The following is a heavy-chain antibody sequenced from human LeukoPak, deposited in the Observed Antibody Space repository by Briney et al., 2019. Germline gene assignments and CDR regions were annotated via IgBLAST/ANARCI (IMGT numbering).Heavy chain of an antibody. V-gene: IGHV4-39*01. D-gene: IGHD3-10*01. CDR3: ERHQTNTYGPGTPFDY. J-gene: IGHJ4*02. Sequence: SETLSLTCIVSGGSVTSSYYWSWIRQPPGKGLEWIGSIYHSGNSNYNPSLKSRVTMSVDTSKNQYSLKLNSVTAAGTAVYYCERHQTNTYGPGTPFDYWGQGTLVTVSS. CDR1: GGSVTSSYY. CDR2: IYHSGNS.